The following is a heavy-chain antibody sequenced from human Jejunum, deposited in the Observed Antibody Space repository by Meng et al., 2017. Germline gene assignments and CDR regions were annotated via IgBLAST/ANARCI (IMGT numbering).Heavy chain of an antibody. Sequence: ASVKVSCKASGYTFTDYDIHWVRQAPGQGLEWMGWINPKSGGTNFAQKFQSRVTLTRDTSINTVYMELSSLLSDDTAVYFCPRVNVDYSRGYFRAVRAFDTWGQGTMVTVSS. CDR3: PRVNVDYSRGYFRAVRAFDT. V-gene: IGHV1-2*02. J-gene: IGHJ3*02. CDR2: INPKSGGT. D-gene: IGHD6-25*01. CDR1: GYTFTDYD.